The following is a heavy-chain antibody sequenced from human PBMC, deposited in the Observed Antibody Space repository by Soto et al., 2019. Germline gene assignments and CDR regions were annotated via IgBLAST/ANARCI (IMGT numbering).Heavy chain of an antibody. D-gene: IGHD6-19*01. J-gene: IGHJ6*02. CDR2: IWYDGSNK. CDR3: ARTAVAGAEQYYYYGMDV. Sequence: QVQLVESGGGVVQPGRSLRLSCAASGFTFSSYGMHWVRQAPGKGLEWVAVIWYDGSNKYYADSVKGRFTISRDNSKNTLYLQMNSLRAEDTAVYYCARTAVAGAEQYYYYGMDVWGQGTTVTVSS. V-gene: IGHV3-33*01. CDR1: GFTFSSYG.